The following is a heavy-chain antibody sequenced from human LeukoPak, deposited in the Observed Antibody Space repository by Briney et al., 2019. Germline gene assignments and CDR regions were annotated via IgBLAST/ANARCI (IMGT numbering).Heavy chain of an antibody. CDR2: IYPGDSDT. CDR3: ARLERNLFDP. V-gene: IGHV5-51*01. Sequence: GESLEISCKGSGYSFTSYWIGWVSQVPGKGLEWMGIIYPGDSDTKYSPSFQGQVTISADKSISTAYLQWSSLKASDTATYYCARLERNLFDPWGQGTLVTVSS. CDR1: GYSFTSYW. D-gene: IGHD1-14*01. J-gene: IGHJ5*02.